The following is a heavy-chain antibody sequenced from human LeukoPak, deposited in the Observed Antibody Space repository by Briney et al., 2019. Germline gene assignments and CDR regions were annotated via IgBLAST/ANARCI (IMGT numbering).Heavy chain of an antibody. J-gene: IGHJ5*02. Sequence: GASVKVSCKASGYNFNGYYIHWMRQAPGQGLEWMGWVNPSSGATKYPQKFQGRVTMTRDTPIRTAYMELSRLRSDDTAVYYCARDDLPELTVTIGIGPINWFDPWGQGTLVTVSS. D-gene: IGHD4-17*01. CDR3: ARDDLPELTVTIGIGPINWFDP. CDR1: GYNFNGYY. V-gene: IGHV1-2*02. CDR2: VNPSSGAT.